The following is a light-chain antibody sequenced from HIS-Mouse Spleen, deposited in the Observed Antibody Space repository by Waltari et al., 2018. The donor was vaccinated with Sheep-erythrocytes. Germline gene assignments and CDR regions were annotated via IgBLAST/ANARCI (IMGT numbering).Light chain of an antibody. CDR3: CAYAGSYNHV. CDR1: SSDVGGYNY. V-gene: IGLV2-11*01. Sequence: QSALTQPRSVSGSPGQSVTISCTGTSSDVGGYNYGYWYQQHPGKAPKLMIYDVIKRPSGFPERFSGSESGNTASLTISWLQTEDEADYYCCAYAGSYNHVFATGTKVTVL. J-gene: IGLJ1*01. CDR2: DVI.